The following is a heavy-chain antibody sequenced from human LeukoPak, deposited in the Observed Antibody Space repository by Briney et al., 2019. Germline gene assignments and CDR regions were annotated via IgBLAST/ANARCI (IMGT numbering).Heavy chain of an antibody. Sequence: SVKVSCKASGGTFSSYAISWVRQAPGQGLEWIGGIIPIFGTANYAQKFQGRVTITADESTSTAYMELSSLRSEDTAVYYCARGPLVPAYYYYYYYMDVWGKGTTVTVSS. J-gene: IGHJ6*03. CDR2: IIPIFGTA. CDR1: GGTFSSYA. CDR3: ARGPLVPAYYYYYYYMDV. D-gene: IGHD2-8*02. V-gene: IGHV1-69*01.